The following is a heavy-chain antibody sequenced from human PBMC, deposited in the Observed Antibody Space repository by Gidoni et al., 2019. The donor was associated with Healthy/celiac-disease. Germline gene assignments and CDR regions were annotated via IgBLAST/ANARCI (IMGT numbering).Heavy chain of an antibody. CDR3: ARARYDFWSGNAFDI. J-gene: IGHJ3*02. CDR2: IGTAGDT. V-gene: IGHV3-13*01. CDR1: AFTFSSYD. D-gene: IGHD3-3*01. Sequence: EVQLVESGGGLVQPGGSLRLSCAASAFTFSSYDMHWVRQATGKGLEWVSAIGTAGDTYYPGSVKGRFTISRENARNSLYLQMNSLRAGDTAVYYCARARYDFWSGNAFDIWGQGTMVTVSS.